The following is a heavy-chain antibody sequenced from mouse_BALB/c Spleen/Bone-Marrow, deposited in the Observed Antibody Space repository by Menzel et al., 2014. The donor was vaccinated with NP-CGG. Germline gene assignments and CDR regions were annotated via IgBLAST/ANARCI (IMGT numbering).Heavy chain of an antibody. Sequence: VKLQESGAELVRPGASVKVSCKASGYAFSNYFIEWVKKRPGQGLEWIGVINPGSNGANYSEKFKGKATLTADKSSSTAYMQLSSLTSDDSAVYFCTRSWGKGAMDYWGQGTSVTVSS. CDR3: TRSWGKGAMDY. CDR2: INPGSNGA. V-gene: IGHV1-54*01. J-gene: IGHJ4*01. D-gene: IGHD2-1*01. CDR1: GYAFSNYF.